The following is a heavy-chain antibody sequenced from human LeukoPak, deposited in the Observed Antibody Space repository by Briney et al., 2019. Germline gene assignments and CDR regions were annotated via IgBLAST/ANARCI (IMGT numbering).Heavy chain of an antibody. CDR1: GFTFSSYA. V-gene: IGHV3-23*01. Sequence: GGSLRLSCAASGFTFSSYAMSWVRQAPGKGLEWVSTISGSGGSTYYADSVKGRFTISRDNSKITLYLQMNSLRAEDTAVYYCAKDSGGCNWAFDYWGQGTLVTVSS. CDR2: ISGSGGST. J-gene: IGHJ4*02. D-gene: IGHD5-24*01. CDR3: AKDSGGCNWAFDY.